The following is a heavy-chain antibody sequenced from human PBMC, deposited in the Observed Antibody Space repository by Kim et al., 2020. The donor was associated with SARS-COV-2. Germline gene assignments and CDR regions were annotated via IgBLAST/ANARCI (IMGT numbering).Heavy chain of an antibody. CDR2: IYYSGST. V-gene: IGHV4-39*01. CDR3: ARLFLGYYFDY. D-gene: IGHD2-15*01. J-gene: IGHJ4*02. Sequence: SETLSLTCTVSGGSISSSSYYWGWIRQPPGKGLEWIGSIYYSGSTYYNPSLKSRVTISVDTSKNQFSLKLSSVTAADTAVYYCARLFLGYYFDYWGQGTL. CDR1: GGSISSSSYY.